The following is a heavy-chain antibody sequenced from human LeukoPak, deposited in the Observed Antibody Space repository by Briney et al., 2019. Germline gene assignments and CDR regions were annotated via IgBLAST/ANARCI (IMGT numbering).Heavy chain of an antibody. CDR3: AKIHDRSGYYNYYYYMDV. V-gene: IGHV3-30*02. D-gene: IGHD3-3*01. CDR1: GFTFSSYG. CDR2: IRYDGSNK. J-gene: IGHJ6*03. Sequence: SGGSLRLSCAASGFTFSSYGMHWVRQAPGKGLEWVAFIRYDGSNKYYADSVKGRFTISRDNSKNTLYLQMNSLRAEDTAVYYCAKIHDRSGYYNYYYYMDVWGKGTTVTVSS.